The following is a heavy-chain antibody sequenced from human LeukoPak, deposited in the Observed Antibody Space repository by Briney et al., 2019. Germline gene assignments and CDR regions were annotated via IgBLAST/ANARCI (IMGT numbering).Heavy chain of an antibody. J-gene: IGHJ4*02. CDR2: ISSSSYI. V-gene: IGHV3-21*01. D-gene: IGHD3-22*01. CDR3: ARAHYYDSLSRDY. CDR1: GFTFSSYS. Sequence: PGGSLRLSCAASGFTFSSYSMNWVRQAPGKGLEWVSSISSSSYIYYADSVKGRFTISRDNAKNSLYLQMNSLRAEDTAVYYCARAHYYDSLSRDYWGQGTLVTVSS.